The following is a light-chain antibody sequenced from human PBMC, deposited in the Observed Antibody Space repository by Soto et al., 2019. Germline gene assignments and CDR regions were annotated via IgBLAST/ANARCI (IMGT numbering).Light chain of an antibody. V-gene: IGKV1-6*02. Sequence: AIQMTQSPSSLSASVGDRVTITCRASQGIGNDLARYQQKPGKAPKLLIYAASTLQSGVPSRFSGNGSGTDFTLTISSLQPGDLASYYCLQDFHFPLSFGGGTKVEIK. CDR3: LQDFHFPLS. J-gene: IGKJ4*01. CDR2: AAS. CDR1: QGIGND.